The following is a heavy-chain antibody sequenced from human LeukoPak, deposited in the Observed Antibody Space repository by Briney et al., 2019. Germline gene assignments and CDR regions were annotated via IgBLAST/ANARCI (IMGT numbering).Heavy chain of an antibody. D-gene: IGHD3-22*01. CDR2: IYYSGST. Sequence: SETLSLTCTVSGGSISSSRDYWAWLRQPPGKGLEWIANIYYSGSTYYNPSLKSRVTISVDTSKNQFSLKLSSVTAADTAVYYCARVVPHLVVIHSSFDYWGQGTLVTVSS. CDR1: GGSISSSRDY. J-gene: IGHJ4*02. CDR3: ARVVPHLVVIHSSFDY. V-gene: IGHV4-39*07.